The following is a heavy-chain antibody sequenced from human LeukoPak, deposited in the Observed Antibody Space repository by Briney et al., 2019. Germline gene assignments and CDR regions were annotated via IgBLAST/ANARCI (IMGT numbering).Heavy chain of an antibody. Sequence: GASVKVSCKASGGTFSSYAISWVRQAPGQGLEWMGGIIPIFGTANYAQKFQGRVTITADKSTSTAYMELSSLRSEDTAVYYCARDTDQDAFDIWGQGTMVTVSS. V-gene: IGHV1-69*06. J-gene: IGHJ3*02. CDR1: GGTFSSYA. CDR3: ARDTDQDAFDI. D-gene: IGHD2-2*01. CDR2: IIPIFGTA.